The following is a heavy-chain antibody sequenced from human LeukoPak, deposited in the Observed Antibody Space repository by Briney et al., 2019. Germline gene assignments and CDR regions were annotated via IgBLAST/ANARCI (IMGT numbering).Heavy chain of an antibody. J-gene: IGHJ5*02. CDR2: IYTSWSH. CDR3: ARDYRVIYGPEGFDP. V-gene: IGHV4-4*07. CDR1: GGSISRYH. Sequence: SEALSLTCSVSGGSISRYHWSWIRQPAGKGLEWIGRIYTSWSHNYNPSLKSRVTISVDKSKNQFSLKLNSVTAADTAEYYCARDYRVIYGPEGFDPWGQGTLVTVSS. D-gene: IGHD2/OR15-2a*01.